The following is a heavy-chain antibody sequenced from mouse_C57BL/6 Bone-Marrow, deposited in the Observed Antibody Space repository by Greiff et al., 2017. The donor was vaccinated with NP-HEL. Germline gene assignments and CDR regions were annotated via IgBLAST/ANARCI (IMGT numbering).Heavy chain of an antibody. CDR2: IYPSDSET. CDR1: GYTFTSYW. V-gene: IGHV1-61*01. CDR3: ARSLTTVGDY. J-gene: IGHJ2*01. D-gene: IGHD1-1*01. Sequence: VQLQQPGAELVRPGSSVKLSCKASGYTFTSYWMDWVKQRPGQGLEWIGNIYPSDSETHYNQKFKDKATLTVDKSSSTAYMQLSSLTSEDSAVYYSARSLTTVGDYWGQGTTLTVSS.